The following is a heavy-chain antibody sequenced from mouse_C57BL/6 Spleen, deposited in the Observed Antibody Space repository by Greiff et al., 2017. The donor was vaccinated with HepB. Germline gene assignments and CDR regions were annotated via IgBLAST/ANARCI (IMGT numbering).Heavy chain of an antibody. J-gene: IGHJ3*01. CDR3: ARSAAEGRAWFAY. CDR1: GYTFTSYW. D-gene: IGHD1-2*01. CDR2: IHPNSGST. V-gene: IGHV1-64*01. Sequence: QVQLKESGAELVKPGASVKLSCKASGYTFTSYWMHWVKQRPGQGLEWIGMIHPNSGSTNYNEKFKSKATLTVDKSSSTAYMQLSSLTSEDSAVYYCARSAAEGRAWFAYWGQGTLVTVSA.